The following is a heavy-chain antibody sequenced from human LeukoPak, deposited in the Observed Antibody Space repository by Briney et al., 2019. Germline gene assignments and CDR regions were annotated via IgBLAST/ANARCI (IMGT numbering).Heavy chain of an antibody. V-gene: IGHV4-59*01. D-gene: IGHD6-19*01. CDR2: IYYSGST. J-gene: IGHJ4*02. Sequence: SETLSLTCTVSGGSISSYYWSWIRQPPGKGLEWIGYIYYSGSTKYNPSLKSRVTISVDTPKNQFSLKLNSVTAADTAVYYCARARSAWYPDHWGQGTLVTVSS. CDR3: ARARSAWYPDH. CDR1: GGSISSYY.